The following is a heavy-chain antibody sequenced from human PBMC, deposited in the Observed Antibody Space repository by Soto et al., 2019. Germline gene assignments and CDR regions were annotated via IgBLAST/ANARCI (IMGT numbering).Heavy chain of an antibody. CDR1: GFTFSSYG. D-gene: IGHD5-18*01. J-gene: IGHJ4*02. Sequence: PGGSLRLSCTASGFTFSSYGMHWVRQAPGKGLEWVAVISYDGSNKYYADSVKGRFTISRDNSKNTLYLQMNSLRAEDTAVYYCAKTTWIQLWLAFDYWGQVT. V-gene: IGHV3-30*18. CDR2: ISYDGSNK. CDR3: AKTTWIQLWLAFDY.